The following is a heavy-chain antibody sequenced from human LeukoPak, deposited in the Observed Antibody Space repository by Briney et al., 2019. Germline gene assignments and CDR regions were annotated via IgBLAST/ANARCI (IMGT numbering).Heavy chain of an antibody. J-gene: IGHJ4*02. CDR2: INPNSGGT. V-gene: IGHV1-2*02. CDR1: GYTFTGYY. D-gene: IGHD6-19*01. CDR3: ARPSGYSSGWYNY. Sequence: WASVKVSCKASGYTFTGYYMHWVRQAPGQGLEWMGWINPNSGGTNYAQKFQGRVTMTRDTSISTAYMELSRLRSDDTAVYYCARPSGYSSGWYNYWGQGTLVTVSS.